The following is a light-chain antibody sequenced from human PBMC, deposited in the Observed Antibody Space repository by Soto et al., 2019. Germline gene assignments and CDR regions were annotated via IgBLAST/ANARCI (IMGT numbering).Light chain of an antibody. CDR2: LTS. Sequence: DIVMTQSPLSLPVTPGEPASISYRSSQSLLYRNGNNYLNWYLQKPGQSPQLLIYLTSYRASGVPDRFSGSGSGTDFTLKISRVEAEDVGVYYCLQALQTPPTFGQGTRLEIK. J-gene: IGKJ5*01. CDR1: QSLLYRNGNNY. CDR3: LQALQTPPT. V-gene: IGKV2-28*01.